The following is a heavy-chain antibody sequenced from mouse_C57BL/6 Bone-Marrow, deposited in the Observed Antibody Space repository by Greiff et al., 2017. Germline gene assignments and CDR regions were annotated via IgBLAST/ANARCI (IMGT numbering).Heavy chain of an antibody. Sequence: EVKVVESGGGLVQPGGSLKLSCAASGFTFSDYYMYWVRQTPEKRLEWVAYISNGGGSTYYPDTVKGRFTISRDNAKNTLYLQMSRLKSEDTAMYSCARHDYVGAMDYWGQGTSVTVSS. CDR3: ARHDYVGAMDY. V-gene: IGHV5-12*01. CDR2: ISNGGGST. CDR1: GFTFSDYY. J-gene: IGHJ4*01. D-gene: IGHD2-4*01.